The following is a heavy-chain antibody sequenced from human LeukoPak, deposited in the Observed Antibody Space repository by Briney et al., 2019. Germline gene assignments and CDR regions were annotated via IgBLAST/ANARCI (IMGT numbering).Heavy chain of an antibody. CDR2: INPNSCGT. V-gene: IGHV1-2*02. J-gene: IGHJ5*02. CDR1: GYTFTGYY. CDR3: ARDRARLLQGWFDP. D-gene: IGHD2-15*01. Sequence: ASVKVSCKASGYTFTGYYMHWVGQAPGQGLEWLGWINPNSCGTNYAQKFQGRVTMTRDTSISTAHMELSRLRSDDTAVYYCARDRARLLQGWFDPWGQGTLVTVSS.